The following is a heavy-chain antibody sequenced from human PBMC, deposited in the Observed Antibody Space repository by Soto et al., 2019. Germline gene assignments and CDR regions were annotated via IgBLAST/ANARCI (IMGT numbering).Heavy chain of an antibody. D-gene: IGHD6-13*01. CDR2: VYYTGTT. Sequence: QVQLQESGPGLLKPSETLSLTCTVSGGSISSYFYIWVRQPPGKGLEWIGPVYYTGTTDYNPSLKSRITISVDTSKPQFSLNRMSVTAADTAVYYCARDLAAVPRAFDYWGRGTLVTVSS. CDR1: GGSISSYF. J-gene: IGHJ4*02. V-gene: IGHV4-59*01. CDR3: ARDLAAVPRAFDY.